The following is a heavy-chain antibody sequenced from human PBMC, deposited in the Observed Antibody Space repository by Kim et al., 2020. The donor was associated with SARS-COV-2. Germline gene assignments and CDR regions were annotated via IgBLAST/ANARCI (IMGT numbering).Heavy chain of an antibody. CDR3: AKEAVAAYFDY. V-gene: IGHV3-9*01. D-gene: IGHD6-19*01. Sequence: GGSLRLSCAASGFTFDDYAMHWVRQAPGKGLEWVSVISWNSGSIGYADSVKGRFTISRDNAKNSLYLQMNSLRAEDTALYYCAKEAVAAYFDYWGQGTLVTVSS. CDR1: GFTFDDYA. CDR2: ISWNSGSI. J-gene: IGHJ4*02.